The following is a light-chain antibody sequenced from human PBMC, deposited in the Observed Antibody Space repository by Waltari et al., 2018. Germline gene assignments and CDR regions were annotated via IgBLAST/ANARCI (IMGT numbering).Light chain of an antibody. CDR3: SSYISSSTLEL. CDR2: DVS. V-gene: IGLV2-14*03. Sequence: QSALTQPASVSGSPGQSITISCTGTSSDVGAYNYVSWYQQHPGKAPKRMIFDVSNRPSGVSNRFSGSKSGNTASLTISGLQAEDEAGYYCSSYISSSTLELFGGGTSLTVL. J-gene: IGLJ2*01. CDR1: SSDVGAYNY.